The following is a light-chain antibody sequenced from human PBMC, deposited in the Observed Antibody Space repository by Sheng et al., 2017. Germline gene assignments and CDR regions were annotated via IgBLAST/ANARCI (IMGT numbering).Light chain of an antibody. V-gene: IGKV1-27*01. Sequence: DIQMTQSPSSLSASVGDRVTITCRASQGISNYLAWYQQKPGKVPKLLIEAASTLQSGVPSRFSGSRSGTDFTLIISSLRPEDVATYYCQNYDSAPRTFGQGTKLEI. CDR1: QGISNY. CDR3: QNYDSAPRT. CDR2: AAS. J-gene: IGKJ1*01.